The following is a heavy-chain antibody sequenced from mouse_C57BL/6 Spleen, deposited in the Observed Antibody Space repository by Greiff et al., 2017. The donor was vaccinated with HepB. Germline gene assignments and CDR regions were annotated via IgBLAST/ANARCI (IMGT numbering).Heavy chain of an antibody. Sequence: QVQLQQPGAELVRPGTSVKLSCKASGYTFTSYWMHWVKQRPGQGLEWIGVIDPSDSYTNYNQNFKGKATLTVDTSSSTAYMQLSSLTSEDSAVYYCARNSRYYYAMDYWGQGTSVTVSS. CDR3: ARNSRYYYAMDY. V-gene: IGHV1-59*01. J-gene: IGHJ4*01. CDR1: GYTFTSYW. CDR2: IDPSDSYT.